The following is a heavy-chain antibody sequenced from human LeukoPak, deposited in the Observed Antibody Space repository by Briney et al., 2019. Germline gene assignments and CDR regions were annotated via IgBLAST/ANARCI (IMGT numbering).Heavy chain of an antibody. V-gene: IGHV4-59*01. Sequence: PSATLSLTCTVSAGSITSYYWNWSRQPPGKGLEWIGNIYNSGSTDYNPSLKSRVTISVNLSKNLISLKLTSVTAADTAVYYCARDKGPYWYFDLWGRGTLVTVSS. J-gene: IGHJ2*01. CDR3: ARDKGPYWYFDL. CDR1: AGSITSYY. CDR2: IYNSGST.